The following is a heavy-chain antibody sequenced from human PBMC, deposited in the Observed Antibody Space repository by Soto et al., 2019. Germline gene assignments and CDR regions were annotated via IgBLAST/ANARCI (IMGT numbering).Heavy chain of an antibody. V-gene: IGHV3-23*04. J-gene: IGHJ6*02. CDR3: AKLKGGLGRFYGMDA. D-gene: IGHD3-3*01. Sequence: DEQLVESGGGSLQLGGSLRLSCAASGFSFRNYAMTWVRQSPGKGLEWVSLISGGGGSTNYADSVKGRFSISRDNSQNMLYLQMNGLRGEDTALYYCAKLKGGLGRFYGMDAWGQGTMVIVSS. CDR1: GFSFRNYA. CDR2: ISGGGGST.